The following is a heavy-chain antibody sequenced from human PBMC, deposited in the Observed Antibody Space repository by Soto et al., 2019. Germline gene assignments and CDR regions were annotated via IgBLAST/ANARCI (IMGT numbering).Heavy chain of an antibody. CDR2: IYSGGST. CDR3: ARDTRDIVATLGVREFDY. J-gene: IGHJ4*02. Sequence: EVQLMESGGGLVQPGGSLRLSCAASGFTVSSNYMSWVRQAPGKGLEWVSVIYSGGSTYYADSVKGRFTISRDNSKNTLYLQMNSLRAEDTAVYYCARDTRDIVATLGVREFDYWGQGTLVTVSS. CDR1: GFTVSSNY. D-gene: IGHD5-12*01. V-gene: IGHV3-66*01.